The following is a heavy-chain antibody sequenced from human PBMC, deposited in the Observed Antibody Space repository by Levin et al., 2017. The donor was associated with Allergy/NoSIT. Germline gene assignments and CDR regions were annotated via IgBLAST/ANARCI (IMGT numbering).Heavy chain of an antibody. V-gene: IGHV3-23*01. CDR2: ISGSGGST. D-gene: IGHD2-15*01. J-gene: IGHJ3*02. CDR3: AKDQLRRRYCSGGSCYPHAFDI. CDR1: GFTFSSYA. Sequence: HPGGSLRLSCAASGFTFSSYAMSWVRQAPGKGLEWVSAISGSGGSTYYADSVKGRFTISRDNSKNTLYLQMNSLRAEDTAVYYCAKDQLRRRYCSGGSCYPHAFDIWGQGTMVTVSS.